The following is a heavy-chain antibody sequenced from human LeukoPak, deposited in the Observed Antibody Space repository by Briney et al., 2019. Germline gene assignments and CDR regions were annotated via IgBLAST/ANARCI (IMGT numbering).Heavy chain of an antibody. V-gene: IGHV3-33*08. Sequence: PGGSLRLSCAASGFTFSSYGMHWVRQAPGKGLEWVAVIWYGGSNKYYADSVKGRFTISRDNSKNTLYLQMNSLRAEDTAVYYCARAPCGGDCYHYYGMDVWGQGTTVTVSS. J-gene: IGHJ6*02. D-gene: IGHD2-21*02. CDR3: ARAPCGGDCYHYYGMDV. CDR1: GFTFSSYG. CDR2: IWYGGSNK.